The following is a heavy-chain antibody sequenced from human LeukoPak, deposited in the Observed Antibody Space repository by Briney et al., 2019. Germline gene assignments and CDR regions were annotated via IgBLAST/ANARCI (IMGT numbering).Heavy chain of an antibody. D-gene: IGHD2-8*01. J-gene: IGHJ6*02. Sequence: ASVKVSCKASGYNFISYYMHWVRQAPGQGLEWMGIINPSGGSTSYAQKFQDRVTMTRDTSTSTVYMELSSLKSEDPAVYYCAREDVVLVDAVRYYYYGMDVWGQGTTVTVSS. CDR2: INPSGGST. CDR1: GYNFISYY. CDR3: AREDVVLVDAVRYYYYGMDV. V-gene: IGHV1-46*01.